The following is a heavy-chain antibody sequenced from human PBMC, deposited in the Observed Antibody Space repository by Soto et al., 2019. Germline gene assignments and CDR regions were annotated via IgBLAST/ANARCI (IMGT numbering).Heavy chain of an antibody. CDR3: VRTYALGISRRLHP. V-gene: IGHV1-2*02. CDR1: GYSFSANY. D-gene: IGHD3-3*01. CDR2: INPHSGAT. J-gene: IGHJ5*02. Sequence: SVKVSCKASGYSFSANYIHWVRQAPGQGLEWLGWINPHSGATNYAQKFLGRVTMSADTSASTAYMDLARLKSDDTAVYYCVRTYALGISRRLHPWARGHLVPVYS.